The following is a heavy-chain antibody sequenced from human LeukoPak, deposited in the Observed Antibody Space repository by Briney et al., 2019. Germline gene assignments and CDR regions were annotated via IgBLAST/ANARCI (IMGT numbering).Heavy chain of an antibody. CDR2: IYYSGST. CDR1: GGSISSYY. J-gene: IGHJ3*02. D-gene: IGHD1-26*01. CDR3: ARRKWEQGGQISFDI. V-gene: IGHV4-59*08. Sequence: PSETLSLTCTVSGGSISSYYWSWIRQPPGKGLEWIGYIYYSGSTNYNPSLKSRVTISVDTSKNQFSLKLSSVTAADTAVYYCARRKWEQGGQISFDIWGQGTMVTVSS.